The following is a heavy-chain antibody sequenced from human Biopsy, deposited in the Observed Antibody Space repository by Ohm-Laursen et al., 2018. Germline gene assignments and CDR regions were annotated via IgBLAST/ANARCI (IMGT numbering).Heavy chain of an antibody. Sequence: SETLSLTCRVSGDSVSSGSHHWSWIRQPPGKGLEWIGYIYYSGIAANYNPSLKGRVTISVDTSKHQFSLRLTSATAADTAVYYCARGGFGLDGYNSPWGRGTLVIVSS. CDR3: ARGGFGLDGYNSP. V-gene: IGHV4-61*01. J-gene: IGHJ5*02. CDR1: GDSVSSGSHH. D-gene: IGHD5-24*01. CDR2: IYYSGIAA.